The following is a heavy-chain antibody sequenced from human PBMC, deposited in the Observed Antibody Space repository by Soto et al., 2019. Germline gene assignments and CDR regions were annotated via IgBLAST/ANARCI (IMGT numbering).Heavy chain of an antibody. V-gene: IGHV3-23*01. Sequence: EVQLLESGGGLVQPGGSLRLSCAASGFTFSSYAMSWVRQAPGKGLEWVSAISGSGGSTYYADSVKGRFTISRDNSKNPLYLQMNSLRAEDTAVYYCAQTCSACYCSGGSCLSDWLDPWGQGTLVTVSS. CDR1: GFTFSSYA. J-gene: IGHJ5*02. D-gene: IGHD2-15*01. CDR3: AQTCSACYCSGGSCLSDWLDP. CDR2: ISGSGGST.